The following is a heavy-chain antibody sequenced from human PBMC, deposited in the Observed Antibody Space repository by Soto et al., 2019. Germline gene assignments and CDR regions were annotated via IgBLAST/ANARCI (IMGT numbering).Heavy chain of an antibody. D-gene: IGHD2-2*01. CDR2: LHYRRST. CDR3: ARVRDAFGMDV. Sequence: QVQLQESGPGLVKPSQTLSLTCTVSGGSIGRGGHYWNWIRQRPGKGLEWLGNLHYRRSTDYNPSLRGRVTTSLDTPKNQVTLKLSPVTAADTAVYYCARVRDAFGMDVWGQGTTVTVSS. CDR1: GGSIGRGGHY. J-gene: IGHJ6*02. V-gene: IGHV4-31*03.